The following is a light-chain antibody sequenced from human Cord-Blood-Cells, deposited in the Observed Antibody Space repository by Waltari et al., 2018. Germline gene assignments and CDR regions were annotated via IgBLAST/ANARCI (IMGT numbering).Light chain of an antibody. CDR2: DVS. V-gene: IGLV2-11*01. Sequence: QSALTQPRSVSGSPGQAVTISCTGTSSDVGGSNYVSWYQQHPGKAPKLMIYDVSTQPSGVPDRFSGSKSGNTASLTISGLQAEDEADYYCCSYAGSYTGVFGGGTKLTVL. CDR3: CSYAGSYTGV. J-gene: IGLJ3*02. CDR1: SSDVGGSNY.